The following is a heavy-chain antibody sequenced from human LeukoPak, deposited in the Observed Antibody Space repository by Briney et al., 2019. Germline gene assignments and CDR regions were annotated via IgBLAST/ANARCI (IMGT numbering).Heavy chain of an antibody. J-gene: IGHJ4*02. Sequence: SETLSLTCTVSGGSISSYYWSWIRQPPGKGLEWIGEINHSGSTNYNPSLKSRVTISVDTSKNQFSLKLSSVTAADTAVYYCARGYYDILTGYTPWSDYWGQGTLVTASS. CDR1: GGSISSYY. D-gene: IGHD3-9*01. CDR3: ARGYYDILTGYTPWSDY. CDR2: INHSGST. V-gene: IGHV4-34*01.